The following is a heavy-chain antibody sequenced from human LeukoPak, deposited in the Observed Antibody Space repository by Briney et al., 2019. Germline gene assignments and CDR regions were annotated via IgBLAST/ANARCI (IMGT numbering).Heavy chain of an antibody. CDR1: GYTFTGYY. CDR2: INPNSGVT. V-gene: IGHV1-2*02. J-gene: IGHJ4*02. CDR3: ARGQQWLEAFDY. Sequence: ASVKVSCKASGYTFTGYYIHWVRQAPGQGLEWMGWINPNSGVTHYPQKFQGRVTMTRDTSIRTAYMEVSSLRSDDTAVYYCARGQQWLEAFDYWGLGTLVTVSS. D-gene: IGHD6-19*01.